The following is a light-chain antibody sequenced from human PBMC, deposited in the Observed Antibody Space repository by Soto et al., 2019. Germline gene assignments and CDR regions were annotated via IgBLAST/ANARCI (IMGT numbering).Light chain of an antibody. Sequence: QSVLTHPAAVSGSPGQSITISCTGTSSDVGSYNYVSWYQQYPGKAPQLMIYDVTNRPSGVSNRFSGSKSGNTGSLTISGLQAEDEADYYCSSYTDSPTLEVFGTGTKVTVL. CDR3: SSYTDSPTLEV. V-gene: IGLV2-14*01. CDR1: SSDVGSYNY. CDR2: DVT. J-gene: IGLJ1*01.